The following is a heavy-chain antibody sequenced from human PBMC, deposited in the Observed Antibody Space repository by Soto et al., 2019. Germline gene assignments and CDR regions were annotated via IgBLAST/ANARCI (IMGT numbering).Heavy chain of an antibody. V-gene: IGHV3-30*03. D-gene: IGHD6-19*01. CDR3: ATKLDSSHNSAY. CDR2: ISADGSNR. CDR1: GFAFSTYG. J-gene: IGHJ4*02. Sequence: QVQLVESGGGVVQPGTSLRLSCAASGFAFSTYGLHWVRQAPGKGLEWLTIISADGSNRFYADSVKGRFTISRDNSKNTLYLQMNSLRPEDTAVYYCATKLDSSHNSAYWGQGTLVSVSS.